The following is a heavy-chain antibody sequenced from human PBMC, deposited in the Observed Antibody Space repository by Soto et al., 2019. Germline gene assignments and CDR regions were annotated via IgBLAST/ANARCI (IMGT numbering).Heavy chain of an antibody. J-gene: IGHJ1*01. CDR3: ARAGAMGAARRGYFQH. CDR1: GYTFTSYG. CDR2: IIPIFGTA. V-gene: IGHV1-69*13. D-gene: IGHD6-6*01. Sequence: SVKVSCKASGYTFTSYGISWVRQAPGQGLEWMGGIIPIFGTANYAQKFQGRVTITADESTSTAYMELSRLRSEDTAVYYCARAGAMGAARRGYFQHWGQGTLVTVSS.